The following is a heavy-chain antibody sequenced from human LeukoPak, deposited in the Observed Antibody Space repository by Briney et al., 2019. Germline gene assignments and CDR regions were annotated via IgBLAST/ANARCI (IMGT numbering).Heavy chain of an antibody. Sequence: GGSLRLSCAASGFTFSSYSMNWVRQAPGKGLGWVSSISSSSSYIYYADSVKGQFTISRDNAKNSLYLQMNSLRAEDTAVYYCARDITYSGSPWDYWGQGTLVTVSS. J-gene: IGHJ4*02. CDR3: ARDITYSGSPWDY. V-gene: IGHV3-21*01. CDR2: ISSSSSYI. CDR1: GFTFSSYS. D-gene: IGHD1-26*01.